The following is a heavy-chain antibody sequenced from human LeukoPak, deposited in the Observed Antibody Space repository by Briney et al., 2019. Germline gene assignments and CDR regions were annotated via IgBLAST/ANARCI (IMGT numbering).Heavy chain of an antibody. Sequence: ASVKVSCKASGYTFTSYGITWVRQAPGQGLEWMGWISAYNGNTNYAQNLQGRVTMTTDPSTTTAYMELTSLRSDDTAVYYCARGSVVTLAFDVWGQGTMVTVSP. D-gene: IGHD4-23*01. CDR3: ARGSVVTLAFDV. V-gene: IGHV1-18*01. CDR1: GYTFTSYG. J-gene: IGHJ3*01. CDR2: ISAYNGNT.